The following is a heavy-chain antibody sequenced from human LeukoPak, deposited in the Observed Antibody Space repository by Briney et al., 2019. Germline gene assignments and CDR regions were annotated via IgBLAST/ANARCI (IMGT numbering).Heavy chain of an antibody. CDR3: ARDIGYCSGGSCYPMPWFDP. D-gene: IGHD2-15*01. CDR2: IYYSGRT. J-gene: IGHJ5*02. V-gene: IGHV4-31*03. CDR1: GGSISSGGYY. Sequence: SETLSLTCTVSGGSISSGGYYWSWIRQHPGKGLEWIGYIYYSGRTYYNPSLKSRVTISVDTSKNQFSLKLSSVTAADTAIYYCARDIGYCSGGSCYPMPWFDPWGQGTLVTVSS.